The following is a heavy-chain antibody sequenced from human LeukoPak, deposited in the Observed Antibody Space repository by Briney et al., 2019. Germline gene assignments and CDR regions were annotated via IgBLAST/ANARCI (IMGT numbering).Heavy chain of an antibody. D-gene: IGHD3-3*01. CDR1: GFTFSSYW. CDR2: IKQDGSEK. V-gene: IGHV3-7*01. CDR3: ARVGGRFLEWLWSYYYYMDV. J-gene: IGHJ6*03. Sequence: PGGSLRLSCAASGFTFSSYWMSWVRQAPGKGLEWVANIKQDGSEKYYVDSVKGRFTISRDNAKNSLYLQMNSLRAEDTAAYYCARVGGRFLEWLWSYYYYMDVWGKGTTVTVSS.